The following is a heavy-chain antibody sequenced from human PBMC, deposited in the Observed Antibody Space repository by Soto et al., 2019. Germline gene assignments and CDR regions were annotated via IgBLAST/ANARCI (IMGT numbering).Heavy chain of an antibody. V-gene: IGHV3-30*18. CDR1: GFTFSSYG. D-gene: IGHD4-4*01. CDR2: ISYDGSNK. Sequence: GGSLRLSCAASGFTFSSYGMHWVRQAPGKGLEWVAVISYDGSNKYYADSVKGRFTISRDNSKNTLYLQMNSLRAEDTAVYYCAKDHSTVHYYYYGMDVWGQGTTVTVSS. J-gene: IGHJ6*02. CDR3: AKDHSTVHYYYYGMDV.